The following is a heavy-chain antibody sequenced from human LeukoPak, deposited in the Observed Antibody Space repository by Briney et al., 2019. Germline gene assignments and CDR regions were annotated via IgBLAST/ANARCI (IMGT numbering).Heavy chain of an antibody. CDR1: GFTFTSYG. CDR3: AKAIAAAGSKWFDP. D-gene: IGHD6-13*01. CDR2: ISGSGGST. V-gene: IGHV3-23*01. J-gene: IGHJ5*02. Sequence: PGGSLRLSCAASGFTFTSYGMSWVRHAPGKGLGWVSAISGSGGSTYYADSVKGRFTISRDNSKNTLYLQMNSLRAEDTAVYYCAKAIAAAGSKWFDPWGQGTLVTVSS.